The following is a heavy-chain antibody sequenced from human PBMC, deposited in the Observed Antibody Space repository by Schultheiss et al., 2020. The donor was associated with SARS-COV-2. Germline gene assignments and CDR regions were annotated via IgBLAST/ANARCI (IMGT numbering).Heavy chain of an antibody. Sequence: ASVKVSCKASGYTFTSYDINWVRQATGQGLEWMGWMNPNSGNTGYAQKFQGRVTMTRNTSISTAYMELSRLRSDDTAVYYCARDPPRVGWNDRTYYYYGMDVWGQGTTVTVSS. CDR3: ARDPPRVGWNDRTYYYYGMDV. J-gene: IGHJ6*02. D-gene: IGHD1-1*01. CDR1: GYTFTSYD. CDR2: MNPNSGNT. V-gene: IGHV1-8*01.